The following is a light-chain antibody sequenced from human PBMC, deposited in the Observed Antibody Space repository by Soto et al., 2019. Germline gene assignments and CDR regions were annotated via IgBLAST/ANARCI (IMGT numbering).Light chain of an antibody. V-gene: IGKV2-28*01. J-gene: IGKJ4*01. CDR3: KQALQNPLT. CDR1: QSLLHSNGNNY. CDR2: LAS. Sequence: DIVLTQSPLSLSVTPGEPASISCRSSQSLLHSNGNNYLEWYLQKPGQSPQVLIHLASNRASGVPDRFSGSGSGTDFTLKISRVEAEDVGVYYCKQALQNPLTFGGGTKVEIK.